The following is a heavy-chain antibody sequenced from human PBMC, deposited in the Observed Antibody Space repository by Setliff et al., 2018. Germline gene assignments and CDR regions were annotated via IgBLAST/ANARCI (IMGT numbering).Heavy chain of an antibody. CDR1: GDFISSYY. CDR3: VRDTTSGWMLTN. D-gene: IGHD6-25*01. J-gene: IGHJ4*02. V-gene: IGHV4-59*01. CDR2: INYSGNN. Sequence: ASETLSLTCTLSGDFISSYYWSWIRQPPGKGLEWIGYINYSGNNDYNPSLKSRVTISVDTSKNQFSLKLSSVTAADTAVYYCVRDTTSGWMLTNWGQGTLVTVSS.